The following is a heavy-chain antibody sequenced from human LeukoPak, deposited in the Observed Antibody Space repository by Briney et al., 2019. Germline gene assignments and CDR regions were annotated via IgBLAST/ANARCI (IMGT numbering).Heavy chain of an antibody. J-gene: IGHJ4*02. CDR3: ARDSLGYSSGWEDY. D-gene: IGHD6-19*01. CDR2: IYTSENT. Sequence: SETLSLTCTVSGGSISSYYWSWIRQPAGKALEWIGRIYTSENTNYNPSLKSRVTMSVDTSKNQLSLKLSSVAAADTAVYYCARDSLGYSSGWEDYWGQRTLVTVSS. V-gene: IGHV4-4*07. CDR1: GGSISSYY.